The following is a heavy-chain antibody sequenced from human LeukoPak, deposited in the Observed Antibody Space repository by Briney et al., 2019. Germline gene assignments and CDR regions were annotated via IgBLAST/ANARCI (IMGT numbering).Heavy chain of an antibody. Sequence: GGSLRLSCAASGFTFSSYAMSWVRRAPGKGLEWVANIKQDGSEKYYVDSVKGRFTISRDNAKNSLYLQMNSLRAEDTAVYYCARAKWELPLDYWGQGTLVTVSS. D-gene: IGHD1-26*01. V-gene: IGHV3-7*01. CDR2: IKQDGSEK. J-gene: IGHJ4*02. CDR1: GFTFSSYA. CDR3: ARAKWELPLDY.